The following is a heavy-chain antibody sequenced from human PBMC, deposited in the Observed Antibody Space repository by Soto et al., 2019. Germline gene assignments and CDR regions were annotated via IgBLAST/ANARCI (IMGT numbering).Heavy chain of an antibody. V-gene: IGHV1-69*13. Sequence: SVKVSCKASGGTFSSYAISWVRQAPGQGLEWMGGIIPIFGTANYAQRFQGRVTITADESTSTAYMELSSLRSGDTAVYYCARDARHGSGSYYRDYDTAGPWGQGTLVTVSS. J-gene: IGHJ5*02. CDR3: ARDARHGSGSYYRDYDTAGP. CDR2: IIPIFGTA. CDR1: GGTFSSYA. D-gene: IGHD3-10*01.